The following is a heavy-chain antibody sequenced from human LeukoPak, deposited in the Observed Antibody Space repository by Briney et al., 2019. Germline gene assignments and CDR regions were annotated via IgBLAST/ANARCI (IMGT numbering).Heavy chain of an antibody. V-gene: IGHV3-9*01. CDR2: ISWNSGSI. Sequence: GGSLRLSCAASGFTFDDYAIHWVRQAPGKGLEWVSGISWNSGSIGYADSVKGRFTISRDNSKNTLYLQMNSLRAEDTAVYYCASRYYGSGSSDYWGQGTLVTVSS. CDR1: GFTFDDYA. CDR3: ASRYYGSGSSDY. D-gene: IGHD3-10*01. J-gene: IGHJ4*02.